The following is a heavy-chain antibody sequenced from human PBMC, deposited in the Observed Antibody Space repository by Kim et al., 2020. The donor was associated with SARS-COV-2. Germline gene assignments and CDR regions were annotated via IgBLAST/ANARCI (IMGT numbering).Heavy chain of an antibody. D-gene: IGHD2-2*01. J-gene: IGHJ5*02. CDR3: AREGFSGSTSRTFDP. Sequence: SVKGRFTISRDNAKNSLYLQMNSLRAEDTAVYYCAREGFSGSTSRTFDPWGQGTLVTVSS. V-gene: IGHV3-11*01.